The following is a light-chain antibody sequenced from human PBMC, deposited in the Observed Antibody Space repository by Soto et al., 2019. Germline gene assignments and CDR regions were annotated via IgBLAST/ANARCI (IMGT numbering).Light chain of an antibody. CDR2: HAS. CDR3: HQHNSCPRT. CDR1: QSINTR. Sequence: EIVLTQSPATLSSSPGDRVTLSCRSSQSINTRFAWYQHKPGQAPRLLIYHASSRAAGIPARFSGSGSGTDFTLTISGVQPEDFAVYYCHQHNSCPRTFGQGTKVDI. J-gene: IGKJ1*01. V-gene: IGKV3-11*01.